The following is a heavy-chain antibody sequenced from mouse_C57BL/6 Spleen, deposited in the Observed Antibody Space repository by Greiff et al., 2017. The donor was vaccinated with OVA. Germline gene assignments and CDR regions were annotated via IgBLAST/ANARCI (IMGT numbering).Heavy chain of an antibody. CDR3: ARSDYAMDY. CDR1: GYAFTNYL. J-gene: IGHJ4*01. Sequence: QVQLKQSGAELVRPGTSVKVSCKASGYAFTNYLIEWVKQRPGQGLEWIGVINPGSGGTNYNEKFMGKATLTADKSSSTAYMQLSSLTSEDSAVYFCARSDYAMDYWGQGTSVTVSS. V-gene: IGHV1-54*01. CDR2: INPGSGGT.